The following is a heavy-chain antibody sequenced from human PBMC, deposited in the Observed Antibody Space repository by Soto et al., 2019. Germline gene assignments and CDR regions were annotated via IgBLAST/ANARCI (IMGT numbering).Heavy chain of an antibody. CDR2: IIPIFGTA. V-gene: IGHV1-69*01. J-gene: IGHJ5*02. D-gene: IGHD6-13*01. CDR3: ARDQSSFWYVGGWFDP. CDR1: GGTFSSYA. Sequence: QVQLVQSGAEVKKPGSSVKVSCKASGGTFSSYAISWVRQAPGQGLEWMGGIIPIFGTANYAQKFQGRVTITANESTSKAYMELCSLRYDDTAVYYCARDQSSFWYVGGWFDPWGQGTLVTVCS.